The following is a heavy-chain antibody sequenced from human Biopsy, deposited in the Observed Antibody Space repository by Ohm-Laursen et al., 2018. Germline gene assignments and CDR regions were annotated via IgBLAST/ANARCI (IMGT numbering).Heavy chain of an antibody. V-gene: IGHV4-34*08. CDR1: GKTFSDYQ. CDR3: GNEVHGRDY. D-gene: IGHD2-15*01. J-gene: IGHJ4*02. Sequence: GTLSLTCSVFGKTFSDYQWSWIRQPPGKGLEWIGQINQAGTTNYNPSLKSRVSISADASKYEFSLRLTSVTAADAAVYLCGNEVHGRDYWGLGAQVTVSS. CDR2: INQAGTT.